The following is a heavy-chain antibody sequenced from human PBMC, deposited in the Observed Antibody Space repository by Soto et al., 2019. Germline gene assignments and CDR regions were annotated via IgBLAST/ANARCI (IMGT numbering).Heavy chain of an antibody. Sequence: ASVKVSCKASGYTFTSYCISWVRQAPGQGLEWMGWISAYNGNTNYAQKLQGRVTMTTDTSTSTAYMELRSLRSDDTAVYYCARFGPLNYYYYMDVWGKGTTVTVSS. J-gene: IGHJ6*03. CDR2: ISAYNGNT. V-gene: IGHV1-18*01. D-gene: IGHD3-16*01. CDR3: ARFGPLNYYYYMDV. CDR1: GYTFTSYC.